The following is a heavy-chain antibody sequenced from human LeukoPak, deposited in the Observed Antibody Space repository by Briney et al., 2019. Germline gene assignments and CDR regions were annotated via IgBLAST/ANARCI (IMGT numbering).Heavy chain of an antibody. D-gene: IGHD6-13*01. Sequence: PSETQSLTRSVSVGPVSHSGDYWAWIRQTPGKGLEWIGSIYYNGNTYNNPSLKSRVTISVDTSKNQFSLEVRSVTAADTSGYYCERQETVFSWYRDPHYFDYWGQGTLVTVSS. J-gene: IGHJ4*02. CDR3: ERQETVFSWYRDPHYFDY. CDR1: VGPVSHSGDY. V-gene: IGHV4-39*01. CDR2: IYYNGNT.